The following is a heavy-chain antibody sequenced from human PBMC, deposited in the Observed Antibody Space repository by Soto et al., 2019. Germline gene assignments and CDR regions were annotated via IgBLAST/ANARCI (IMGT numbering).Heavy chain of an antibody. J-gene: IGHJ4*02. D-gene: IGHD3-3*01. V-gene: IGHV4-31*03. CDR1: GGYISSGGNY. CDR3: AREDINDSFFDS. CDR2: IYYTGHT. Sequence: QVQLQESGPGLVKPSQTLSLTCSVSGGYISSGGNYWSWIRQHPGKGLEWIGFIYYTGHTKYNAALKRRVNISGDMSQNQFSLTLTSVTAADTAVYYCAREDINDSFFDSWGPGILVTVSS.